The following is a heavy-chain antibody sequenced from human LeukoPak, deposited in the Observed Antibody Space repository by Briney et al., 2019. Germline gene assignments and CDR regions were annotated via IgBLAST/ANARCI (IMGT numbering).Heavy chain of an antibody. CDR2: IHYSGIT. CDR1: GASISSHY. J-gene: IGHJ4*02. V-gene: IGHV4-59*11. CDR3: ARGPGAMYFDF. D-gene: IGHD2-2*01. Sequence: SETLSLTCTVSGASISSHYWSWIRQPPGRGLEWIGYIHYSGITSYDPSLKSRVTMSIDTSKSQFSLNLNSVTAADTAVYYCARGPGAMYFDFWGQGTLVTVSS.